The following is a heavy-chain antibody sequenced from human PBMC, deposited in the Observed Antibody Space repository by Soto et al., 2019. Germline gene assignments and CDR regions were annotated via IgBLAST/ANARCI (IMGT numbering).Heavy chain of an antibody. V-gene: IGHV4-34*01. J-gene: IGHJ6*02. CDR1: GGSFSGYY. CDR2: INHSGST. CDR3: ARDRIAAEGMDV. Sequence: LSLTCAVYGGSFSGYYWSWIRQPPGKGLEWIGEINHSGSTNYNPSLKSRVTISVDTSKNQFSLKLSSVTAADTAVYYCARDRIAAEGMDVWGQGTTVTVSS. D-gene: IGHD6-13*01.